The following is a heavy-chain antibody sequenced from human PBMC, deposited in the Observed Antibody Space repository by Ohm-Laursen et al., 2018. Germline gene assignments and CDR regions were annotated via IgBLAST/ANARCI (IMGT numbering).Heavy chain of an antibody. CDR3: ARVDSSGWYGPYYFDY. D-gene: IGHD6-19*01. V-gene: IGHV4-61*01. J-gene: IGHJ4*02. CDR2: IYYSGST. CDR1: GGSVNSGSYY. Sequence: SETLSLTCTVSGGSVNSGSYYWSWIRQPPGKGLEWIGYIYYSGSTNYNPSLKSRVTISVDTSKNQFSLKLSSVTAADTAVYYCARVDSSGWYGPYYFDYWGQGTLVTVSS.